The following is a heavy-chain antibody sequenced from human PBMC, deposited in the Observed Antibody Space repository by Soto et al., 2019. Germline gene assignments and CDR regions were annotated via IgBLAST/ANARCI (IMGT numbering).Heavy chain of an antibody. J-gene: IGHJ6*02. Sequence: GGSLRLSCAASGFTFRSYWMSWVRQAPGEGLEWVSNIKQDGSEKYYVDSVKGRFTISRDNAKNSLYLQMNSLRAEDTAVYYWARVEWFLSYYYYYGMDGWGQGTTVTVSS. CDR3: ARVEWFLSYYYYYGMDG. CDR2: IKQDGSEK. CDR1: GFTFRSYW. D-gene: IGHD3-3*01. V-gene: IGHV3-7*01.